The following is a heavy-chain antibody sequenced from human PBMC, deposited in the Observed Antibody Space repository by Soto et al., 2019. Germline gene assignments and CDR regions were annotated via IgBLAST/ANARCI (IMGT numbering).Heavy chain of an antibody. J-gene: IGHJ4*02. CDR1: GFTFSSYS. CDR2: ISSSSSTI. CDR3: ASRVPDYGDTIDY. V-gene: IGHV3-48*01. Sequence: VQLVESGGGLVQPGGSLRLSCEASGFTFSSYSMNWVRQAPGKGLEWVSYISSSSSTIYYADSVKGRFTISRDNAKNSLYLQMNSLRAEDTAVYYCASRVPDYGDTIDYWGQGTLVTVSS. D-gene: IGHD4-17*01.